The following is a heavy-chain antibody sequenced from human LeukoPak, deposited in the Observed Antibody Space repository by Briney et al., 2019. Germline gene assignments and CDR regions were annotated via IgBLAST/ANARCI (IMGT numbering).Heavy chain of an antibody. V-gene: IGHV3-21*01. Sequence: GGSLRLSCTASGFTFRNYSMNWVRQAPGKGLEWVSSISSSSSYIYYADSVKGRFTISRDNAKNSLYLQMNSLRAEDMAVHYCARGVRFGELILYYFDYWGQGTLVTVSS. CDR3: ARGVRFGELILYYFDY. CDR2: ISSSSSYI. CDR1: GFTFRNYS. J-gene: IGHJ4*02. D-gene: IGHD3-10*01.